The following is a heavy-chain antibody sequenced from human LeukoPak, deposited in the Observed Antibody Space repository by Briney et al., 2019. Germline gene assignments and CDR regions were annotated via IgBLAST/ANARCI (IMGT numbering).Heavy chain of an antibody. Sequence: GGSLRLSCAASGFTFRNVWMNWVRQAPGKGLEWVGRIKSKADGGTRDYAAAVIGRFTISRNDSESIVSLQMNSLKTEDTALYYCSTGTSLVYWGQGTLVTV. V-gene: IGHV3-15*01. CDR3: STGTSLVY. CDR2: IKSKADGGTR. J-gene: IGHJ4*02. CDR1: GFTFRNVW.